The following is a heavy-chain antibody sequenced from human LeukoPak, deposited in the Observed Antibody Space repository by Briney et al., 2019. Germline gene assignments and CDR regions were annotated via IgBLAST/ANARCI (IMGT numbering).Heavy chain of an antibody. Sequence: SETLSLTCTVSGASISNYHWSWVRQPAGKGLEWIGRIYISGSTNYNPSIKSQVTMSVDTSKNQFSLKLSSATAADTAVYYCASDSGTPFDPWGQGTLVTVSS. CDR2: IYISGST. CDR1: GASISNYH. V-gene: IGHV4-4*07. J-gene: IGHJ5*02. D-gene: IGHD1-1*01. CDR3: ASDSGTPFDP.